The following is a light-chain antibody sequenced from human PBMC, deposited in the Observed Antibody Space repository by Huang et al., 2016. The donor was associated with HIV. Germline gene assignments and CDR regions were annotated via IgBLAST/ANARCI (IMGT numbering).Light chain of an antibody. Sequence: AIQLTQSPSSVSSSVGDRVTITCRARQDIGSSLAWYQQKPGKTPKLLIYDASSLQSGVSPRVSGSGSGREFTLTISSLQPEDFATYYCQQFNNYVVAFGPGTRLEIK. CDR3: QQFNNYVVA. CDR1: QDIGSS. CDR2: DAS. V-gene: IGKV1D-13*01. J-gene: IGKJ5*01.